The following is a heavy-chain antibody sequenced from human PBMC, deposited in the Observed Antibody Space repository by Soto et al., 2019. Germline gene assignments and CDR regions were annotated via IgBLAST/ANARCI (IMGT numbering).Heavy chain of an antibody. CDR3: ARGPTYDFWSGPRSYYYYGMDV. Sequence: GASVKVSCKASGYTFTNFGISWVRQAPGQGLEWMGWINPYNGNTNYAQKFQGRVTMTTDTSTSTAYMEVRSLRFDDTAVYYCARGPTYDFWSGPRSYYYYGMDVWGQGTTVTVSS. CDR2: INPYNGNT. V-gene: IGHV1-18*01. D-gene: IGHD3-3*01. CDR1: GYTFTNFG. J-gene: IGHJ6*02.